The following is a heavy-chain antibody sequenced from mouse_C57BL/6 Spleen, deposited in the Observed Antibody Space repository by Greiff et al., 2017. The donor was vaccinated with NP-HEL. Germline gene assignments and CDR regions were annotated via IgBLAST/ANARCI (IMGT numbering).Heavy chain of an antibody. D-gene: IGHD1-1*01. J-gene: IGHJ2*01. CDR2: IDPETGGT. V-gene: IGHV1-15*01. Sequence: VQLQQSGAELVRPGASVTLSCKASGYTFTDYEMHWVKQTPVHGLEWIGAIDPETGGTAYNQKFKGKAILTADKSSSTAYMELRSLTSEDSAVYYCTRDIYYYGSSLFDYWGQGTTLTVSS. CDR1: GYTFTDYE. CDR3: TRDIYYYGSSLFDY.